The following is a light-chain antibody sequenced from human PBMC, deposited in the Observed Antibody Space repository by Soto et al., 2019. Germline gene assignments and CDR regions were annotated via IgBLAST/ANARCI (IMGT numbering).Light chain of an antibody. Sequence: QSVLTLPASVSGSPGQSLTISCTGTSIDIAPYNYVSWYQQHPGKAPKLIIYEVSYRPSGISNRFSGSKSGNTASLTISGLQAEDEADYYCSSYTSSTNYVFGTGTKVTVL. CDR3: SSYTSSTNYV. CDR2: EVS. J-gene: IGLJ1*01. V-gene: IGLV2-14*01. CDR1: SIDIAPYNY.